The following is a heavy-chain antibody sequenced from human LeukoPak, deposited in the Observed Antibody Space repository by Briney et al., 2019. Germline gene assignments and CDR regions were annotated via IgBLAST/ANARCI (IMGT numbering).Heavy chain of an antibody. V-gene: IGHV3-21*01. CDR3: ARSVEMAKPKTPGDY. D-gene: IGHD5-24*01. CDR2: ISSSSSYI. Sequence: GGSLRLSCAASGFTFSSYSMNWVRQAPGKGLEWVSSISSSSSYIYYADSVKGRFTISRDNAKNSLYLQMNSLRAEDTAVYYCARSVEMAKPKTPGDYWGQGTLVTVSS. J-gene: IGHJ4*02. CDR1: GFTFSSYS.